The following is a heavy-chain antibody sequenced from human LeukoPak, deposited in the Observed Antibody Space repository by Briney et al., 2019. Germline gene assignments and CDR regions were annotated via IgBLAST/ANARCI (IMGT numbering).Heavy chain of an antibody. CDR3: ARALYSGHADLFDS. CDR1: GFTVSGTY. V-gene: IGHV3-66*01. CDR2: IYSGGNT. D-gene: IGHD5-12*01. Sequence: GGSLRLSCAVSGFTVSGTYMSWVRQAPGKGLEWVSVIYSGGNTYYSDSVKGRFAISRDTSNNTLYLQMNSLRAEDTAVYYCARALYSGHADLFDSWGQGTLVTVSS. J-gene: IGHJ4*02.